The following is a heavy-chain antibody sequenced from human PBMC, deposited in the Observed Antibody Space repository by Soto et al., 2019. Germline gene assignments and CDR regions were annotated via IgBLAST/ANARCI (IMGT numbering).Heavy chain of an antibody. CDR3: ARVWITPIRYCSSANCYDAFDI. Sequence: GGSLRLSCAASGFTFSSYWMHWVRQAPGKGLVWVSRINSDGSSTSDADSVKGRFTISRDNAKNTLYLQMNSLRAEDAAVYYCARVWITPIRYCSSANCYDAFDIWGQGTMVTVSS. V-gene: IGHV3-74*01. CDR1: GFTFSSYW. D-gene: IGHD2-2*01. J-gene: IGHJ3*02. CDR2: INSDGSST.